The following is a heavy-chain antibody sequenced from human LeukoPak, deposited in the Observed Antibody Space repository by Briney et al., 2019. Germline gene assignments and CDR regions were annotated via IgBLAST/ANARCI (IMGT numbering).Heavy chain of an antibody. J-gene: IGHJ4*02. V-gene: IGHV1-46*01. CDR2: INPSGGST. CDR3: AREGVAVTFDY. D-gene: IGHD3-22*01. CDR1: GYTFTSYY. Sequence: ASVKVSCRASGYTFTSYYMHWVRQAPGQGLEWMGIINPSGGSTSYAQKFQGRVTMTRDTSTSTVYMELSSLRSEDTAVYYCAREGVAVTFDYWGQGTLVTVSS.